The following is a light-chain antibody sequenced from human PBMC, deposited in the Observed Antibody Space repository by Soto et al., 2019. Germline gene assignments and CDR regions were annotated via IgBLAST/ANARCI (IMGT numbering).Light chain of an antibody. CDR2: EVS. Sequence: SVLTQPPSASGSPGQSVTISCTGTSNDLGDYNYVSWYQQHPGEAPKLMIFEVSKRPSGVPDRFSGSKSGNTASLTVSGLQAADEADYYCSSYAGSNNFVVFGGGTKLTVL. J-gene: IGLJ2*01. CDR3: SSYAGSNNFVV. CDR1: SNDLGDYNY. V-gene: IGLV2-8*01.